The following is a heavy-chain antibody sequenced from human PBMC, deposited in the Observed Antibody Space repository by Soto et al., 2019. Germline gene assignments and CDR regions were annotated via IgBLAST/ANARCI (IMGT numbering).Heavy chain of an antibody. J-gene: IGHJ4*02. D-gene: IGHD2-21*02. V-gene: IGHV1-18*01. CDR2: ISTYSGKT. CDR3: ARRYGDPRSSAGFDH. Sequence: QVQLVQSGTEVKKSGASVKVSCKASGYAFTSYSVSWVRQAPGQGLEWMGSISTYSGKTNYVQSLQGRVTMTTDTATTTAYVDERSQRPDDTAIYYCARRYGDPRSSAGFDHWGQGTLVTVSS. CDR1: GYAFTSYS.